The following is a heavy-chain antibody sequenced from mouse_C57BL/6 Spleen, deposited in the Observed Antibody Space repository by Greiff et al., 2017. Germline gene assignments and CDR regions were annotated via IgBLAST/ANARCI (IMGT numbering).Heavy chain of an antibody. J-gene: IGHJ2*01. V-gene: IGHV1-59*01. CDR1: GYTFTSYW. Sequence: QVQLQQPGAELVRPGTSVKLSCKASGYTFTSYWMHWVKQRPGQGLEWIGVIDPSDSYTNYNQKFKGKATLTEDTSSSTAYMQLSSLTSEDSAVYYCAVYYYCSSYLDYWGQGTTLTVSS. CDR2: IDPSDSYT. CDR3: AVYYYCSSYLDY. D-gene: IGHD1-1*01.